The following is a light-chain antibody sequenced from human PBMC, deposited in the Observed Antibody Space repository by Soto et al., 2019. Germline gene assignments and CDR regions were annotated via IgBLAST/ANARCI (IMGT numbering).Light chain of an antibody. CDR3: QQLNNFPLT. V-gene: IGKV1-9*01. J-gene: IGKJ5*01. CDR1: QGISSY. CDR2: SVF. Sequence: DIQLTQSPSFLSASVGDRVTITCRASQGISSYLAWYQQKPGKAPKLLIYSVFTLQSGVPSRFSGSGSGTEFTLTISSLQPEDFATYYCQQLNNFPLTFGQGTRLRL.